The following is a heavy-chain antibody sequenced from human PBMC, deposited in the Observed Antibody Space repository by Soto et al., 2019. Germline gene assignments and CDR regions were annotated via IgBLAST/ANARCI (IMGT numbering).Heavy chain of an antibody. CDR3: AKDRPQFCSDSRRYHFDS. J-gene: IGHJ4*02. CDR1: GFTFSSYG. Sequence: QVQLVESGGGVVQPGRSLRLSCVASGFTFSSYGMHWVRQAPGKGLEWVAVISYDGSSKYYIDSVKGRFTISRDNSMNTLYLQMNRLRAEDTAFYYCAKDRPQFCSDSRRYHFDSWGQGTLVTVSS. V-gene: IGHV3-30*18. D-gene: IGHD2-15*01. CDR2: ISYDGSSK.